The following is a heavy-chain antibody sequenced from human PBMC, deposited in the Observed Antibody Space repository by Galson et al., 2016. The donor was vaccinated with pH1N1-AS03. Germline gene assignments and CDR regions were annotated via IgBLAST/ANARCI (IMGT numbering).Heavy chain of an antibody. CDR3: ATPQSLKVGATSAFDL. CDR1: GYNFSAYY. D-gene: IGHD1-26*01. V-gene: IGHV1-2*06. CDR2: IHSKNGDT. J-gene: IGHJ2*01. Sequence: SVKVSCKASGYNFSAYYMHWVRQAPGQGLEWLGRIHSKNGDTDYAPKFRDRLTMTRDTSITTASLELRSLTSGDTALYYCATPQSLKVGATSAFDLWGRGTLVTVTS.